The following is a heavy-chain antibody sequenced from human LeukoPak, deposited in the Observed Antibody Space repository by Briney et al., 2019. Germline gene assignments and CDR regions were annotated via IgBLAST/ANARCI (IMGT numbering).Heavy chain of an antibody. CDR3: ARYGDYVDGFDY. V-gene: IGHV6-1*01. D-gene: IGHD4-17*01. J-gene: IGHJ4*02. CDR2: TYYRSKWYN. CDR1: ADSVSSNSAA. Sequence: SQTLSLTCAISADSVSSNSAAWNWIRQSPSRDLEWLGRTYYRSKWYNDYAVSVKSRITINPDTSKNQFSLQLNSVTPEDTAVYYCARYGDYVDGFDYWGQGTLVTVSS.